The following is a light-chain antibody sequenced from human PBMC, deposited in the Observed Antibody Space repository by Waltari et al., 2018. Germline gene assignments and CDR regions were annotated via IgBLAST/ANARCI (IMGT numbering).Light chain of an antibody. Sequence: EIVLTQSPGTLSLSPGERATLFCRASQSVSNNFLAWYQQKTGQAPRLLIYGASSRATGIPDRFSGSGSGSDFTLTISRLEPEDFAVYYCQQYGSSRTFGQGTKVEIK. CDR1: QSVSNNF. V-gene: IGKV3-20*01. CDR3: QQYGSSRT. J-gene: IGKJ1*01. CDR2: GAS.